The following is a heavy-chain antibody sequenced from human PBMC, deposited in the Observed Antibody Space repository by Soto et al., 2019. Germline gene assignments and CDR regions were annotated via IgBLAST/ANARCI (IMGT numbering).Heavy chain of an antibody. CDR1: GFTFNSYG. CDR2: IWYDGSNT. D-gene: IGHD2-15*01. J-gene: IGHJ6*03. V-gene: IGHV3-33*01. Sequence: GGSLRLSCGASGFTFNSYGIHWVRQAPGKGLEWVAVIWYDGSNTYYADSVKGRFTISRDSSKNTLYLQMNSLRAEDTAVYYCARAGCSGGSCFYDYYYYYMDVWGKGTTVTVSS. CDR3: ARAGCSGGSCFYDYYYYYMDV.